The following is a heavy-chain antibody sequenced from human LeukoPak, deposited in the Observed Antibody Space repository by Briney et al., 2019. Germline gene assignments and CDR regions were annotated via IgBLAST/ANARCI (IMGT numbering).Heavy chain of an antibody. Sequence: SQTLSLTCTVSGGSISSGSFYWSWIRQPAGKGLEWIGRIYTSGSTNYNPSLKSRVTISVDTSKKQFSLKLSSVTAADTAVYYCARARPPGVAGTGNAFDIWGQGTMVTVSS. V-gene: IGHV4-61*02. CDR2: IYTSGST. D-gene: IGHD6-19*01. CDR3: ARARPPGVAGTGNAFDI. J-gene: IGHJ3*02. CDR1: GGSISSGSFY.